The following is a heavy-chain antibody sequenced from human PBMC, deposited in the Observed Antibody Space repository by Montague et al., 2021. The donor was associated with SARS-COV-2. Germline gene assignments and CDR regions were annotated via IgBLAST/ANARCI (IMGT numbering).Heavy chain of an antibody. CDR1: GDSVSSNSAA. V-gene: IGHV6-1*01. J-gene: IGHJ4*02. Sequence: CTISGDSVSSNSAAWNWIRQSPSRGLEWLGRTYYRSKWYNDYAVFVKSRITINPDTSKNQFSLQLNSVTPEDTAVYYCARGGSWLYYFDYWGQGTLVTVSS. CDR2: TYYRSKWYN. CDR3: ARGGSWLYYFDY. D-gene: IGHD6-13*01.